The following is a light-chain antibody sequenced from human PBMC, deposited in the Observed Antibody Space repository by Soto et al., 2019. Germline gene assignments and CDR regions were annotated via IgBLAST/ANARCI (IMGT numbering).Light chain of an antibody. V-gene: IGKV3-15*01. Sequence: EIVMTQSPATLSVSPGERATLSCRASQSVSSNLAWYQQKPGQAPRLLIYGASTRATGIPARFSGSGSGTEFTLTINSLQSEDFAVYYWQQYNHWPSFGQGTKVEIK. J-gene: IGKJ1*01. CDR3: QQYNHWPS. CDR1: QSVSSN. CDR2: GAS.